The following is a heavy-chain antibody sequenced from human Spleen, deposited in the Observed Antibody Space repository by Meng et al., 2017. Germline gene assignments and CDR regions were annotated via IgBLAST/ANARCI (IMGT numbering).Heavy chain of an antibody. CDR1: GVSLRSYY. D-gene: IGHD4-17*01. CDR2: IYHIGST. V-gene: IGHV4-59*03. Sequence: SFPGPLNPRWTRSSTSVVSGVSLRSYYWSWICIRQPPGKGLESLGYIYHIGSTSYSPPLKGRVTISMDTSKNEVSLKMNSMTAADTAVYYCAASTGGTTDGWFDPWGQGTLVTVSS. CDR3: AASTGGTTDGWFDP. J-gene: IGHJ5*02.